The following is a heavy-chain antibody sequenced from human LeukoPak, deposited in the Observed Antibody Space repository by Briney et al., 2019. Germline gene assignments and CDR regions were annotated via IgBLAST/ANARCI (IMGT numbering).Heavy chain of an antibody. CDR3: TRDGGSYSHLDN. J-gene: IGHJ4*02. V-gene: IGHV3-73*01. CDR1: GFTLSDCA. Sequence: AGGSLKLSCAASGFTLSDCAMHWVCQASGKGLEWVGLIRTKGANYATAYAASVKGRFIISRDDSSNMAYLQMNSLKNDDTAVYYCTRDGGSYSHLDNWGPGTRVTVSS. D-gene: IGHD1-26*01. CDR2: IRTKGANYAT.